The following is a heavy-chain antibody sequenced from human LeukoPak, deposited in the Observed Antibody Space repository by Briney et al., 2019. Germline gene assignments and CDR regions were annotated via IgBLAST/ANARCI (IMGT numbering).Heavy chain of an antibody. CDR2: ISYDGSNK. V-gene: IGHV3-30-3*01. J-gene: IGHJ4*02. D-gene: IGHD4-17*01. CDR3: ARDDYGADY. CDR1: GFTFSSYW. Sequence: AGGSLRLSCAASGFTFSSYWMHWVRQAPGKGLEWVAVISYDGSNKYYADSVKGRFTISRDNSKNTLYLQMNSLRAEDTAVYYCARDDYGADYWGQGTLVTVSS.